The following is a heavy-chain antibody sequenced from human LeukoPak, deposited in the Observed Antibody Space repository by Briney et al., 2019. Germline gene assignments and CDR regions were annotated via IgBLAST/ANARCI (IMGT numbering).Heavy chain of an antibody. J-gene: IGHJ6*02. V-gene: IGHV4-39*01. D-gene: IGHD2-15*01. CDR3: ATSGPGYYYGMDV. Sequence: SETLSLPCTVSGGPIISSTYYWGWIRHPPGRGLDWIGSIYYSGYTYHNPSLESRVTMSVDTSKSQFSLKLTSVTAADTAVYYCATSGPGYYYGMDVWGQGTTVTVSS. CDR1: GGPIISSTYY. CDR2: IYYSGYT.